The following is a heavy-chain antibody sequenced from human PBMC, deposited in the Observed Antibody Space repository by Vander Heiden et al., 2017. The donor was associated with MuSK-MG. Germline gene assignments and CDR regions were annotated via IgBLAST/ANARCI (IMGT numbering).Heavy chain of an antibody. J-gene: IGHJ4*03. CDR1: GFLFSSYD. CDR2: LSSSRRTI. CDR3: ARDGSGNWYPHFDH. D-gene: IGHD6-13*01. Sequence: EVQLVESGGGLVQPGGSLRLSCSASGFLFSSYDMKWVRQAPGKGVEWGSYLSSSRRTIYYAESGEGRFTISQDKAKNLLYLQMNNLRAEDTAVYYCARDGSGNWYPHFDHWGPGNLGNGS. V-gene: IGHV3-48*01.